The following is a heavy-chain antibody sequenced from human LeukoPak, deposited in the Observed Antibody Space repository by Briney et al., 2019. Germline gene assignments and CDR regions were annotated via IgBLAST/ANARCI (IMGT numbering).Heavy chain of an antibody. CDR3: ARGDSYYYDSSGYGD. V-gene: IGHV1-2*02. D-gene: IGHD3-22*01. Sequence: GASVKVSCKASGYTFTGYYMHWVRQAPGQGLEWMGWINPNSGGTNNAQKFQGRVTMTRDTSISTAYMELSRLRSDDTAVYYCARGDSYYYDSSGYGDWGQGTLVTVSS. CDR1: GYTFTGYY. J-gene: IGHJ4*02. CDR2: INPNSGGT.